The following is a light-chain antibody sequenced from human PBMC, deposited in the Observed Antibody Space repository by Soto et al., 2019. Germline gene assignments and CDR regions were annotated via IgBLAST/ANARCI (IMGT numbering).Light chain of an antibody. CDR3: QQRSNSIT. Sequence: EVVLTQSPAILSLSPGERATLSCRASQSVSVNFAWYQHKPGQAPRPLIYDTSNRATGIPARFSGSRSGTDFTLTISSIEPEDSGVYYCQQRSNSITFGQGTRLEIK. CDR2: DTS. CDR1: QSVSVN. J-gene: IGKJ5*01. V-gene: IGKV3-11*01.